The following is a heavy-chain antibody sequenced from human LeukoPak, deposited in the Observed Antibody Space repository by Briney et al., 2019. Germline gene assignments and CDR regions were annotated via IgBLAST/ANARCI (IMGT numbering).Heavy chain of an antibody. CDR1: GLTVSSNY. Sequence: GGSLRLSCAASGLTVSSNYMSWVRQAPGKGLEWVSLIYDGGSTYYADSVKGRFTISRDNSKNTLYLQMNSLRAEDTAMYYCAKIAVAGTDAFDIRGQGTMVTVYS. CDR2: IYDGGST. J-gene: IGHJ3*02. V-gene: IGHV3-53*01. CDR3: AKIAVAGTDAFDI. D-gene: IGHD6-19*01.